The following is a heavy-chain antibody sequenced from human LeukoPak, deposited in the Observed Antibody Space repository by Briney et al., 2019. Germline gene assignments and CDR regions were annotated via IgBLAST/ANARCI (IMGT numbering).Heavy chain of an antibody. D-gene: IGHD4-23*01. J-gene: IGHJ5*02. CDR2: ISYDGSNK. V-gene: IGHV3-30*03. Sequence: GGSLRLSCAASGFTFSIYAMSWVRQAPDKGLEWVALISYDGSNKYYVDSVKGRFTISRDNSKNTLYLQMNSLRAEDTAVYYCARGTTVVWKPPFDPWGQGTLVTVSS. CDR3: ARGTTVVWKPPFDP. CDR1: GFTFSIYA.